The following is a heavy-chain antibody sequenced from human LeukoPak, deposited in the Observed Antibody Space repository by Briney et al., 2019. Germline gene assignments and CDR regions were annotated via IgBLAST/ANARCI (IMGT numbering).Heavy chain of an antibody. Sequence: GESLKISCKGSGSSFTSYWIGWVRQLPGKGLEWMGIIYHGDSDTRYSPSFQGQVTTSADKSISTAYLQWSSLKASDTAMYYCARLVQQPHGKYYYYYYMDVWGKGTTVTVSS. V-gene: IGHV5-51*01. CDR3: ARLVQQPHGKYYYYYYMDV. CDR1: GSSFTSYW. D-gene: IGHD6-13*01. J-gene: IGHJ6*03. CDR2: IYHGDSDT.